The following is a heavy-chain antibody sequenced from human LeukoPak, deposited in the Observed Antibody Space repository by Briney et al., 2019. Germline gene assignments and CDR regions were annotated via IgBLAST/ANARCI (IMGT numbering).Heavy chain of an antibody. CDR2: INHSGST. V-gene: IGHV4-34*01. Sequence: SKTLSLTCAVYGGSFSGYYWSWIRQPPGKGLEWIGEINHSGSTNYNPSLKSRVTISVDTSKNQFSLKLSSVTAADTAVYYCALHRIAAAKGHFQHWGQGTLVTVSS. J-gene: IGHJ1*01. CDR1: GGSFSGYY. D-gene: IGHD6-13*01. CDR3: ALHRIAAAKGHFQH.